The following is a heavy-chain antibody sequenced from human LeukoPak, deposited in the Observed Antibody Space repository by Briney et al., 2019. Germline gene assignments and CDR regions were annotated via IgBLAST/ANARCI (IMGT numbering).Heavy chain of an antibody. CDR1: GFTVSSNY. Sequence: PGGSLRLSCAAAGFTVSSNYMSWVRQAPGKGLEWVSVIYSGGSTYYADSVKGRFTISRDNSKNTLYLQMNSLRAEDTAVYYCARVKNPPSYYYYYYMDVWGKGTTVTVSS. J-gene: IGHJ6*03. D-gene: IGHD1-14*01. CDR2: IYSGGST. V-gene: IGHV3-53*01. CDR3: ARVKNPPSYYYYYYMDV.